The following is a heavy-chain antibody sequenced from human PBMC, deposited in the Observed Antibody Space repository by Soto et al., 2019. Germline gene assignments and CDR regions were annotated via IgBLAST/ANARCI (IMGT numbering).Heavy chain of an antibody. CDR3: ARDEVEMATNRLGY. CDR1: GGTFSSYT. V-gene: IGHV1-69*04. Sequence: PGPQVKVSCKASGGTFSSYTISWVRQAPGQGLEWMGRIIPILGIANYAQKFQGRVTITADKSTSTAYMELSSLRSEDTAVYYCARDEVEMATNRLGYWGQGTLVTVSS. D-gene: IGHD5-12*01. CDR2: IIPILGIA. J-gene: IGHJ4*02.